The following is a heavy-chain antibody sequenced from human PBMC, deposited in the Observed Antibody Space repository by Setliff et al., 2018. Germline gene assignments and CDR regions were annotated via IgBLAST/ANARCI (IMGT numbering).Heavy chain of an antibody. CDR1: GGSISSYY. V-gene: IGHV4-4*07. J-gene: IGHJ3*01. Sequence: SETLSLTCTVSGGSISSYYWSWIRQPAGKGLEWIGHIYIGGSANYNPSLKSRVTMSRETSKDQFSLDLRSGTAADTAVYFCAREVGDVIISRDVFDFWGQGTMVTVSS. D-gene: IGHD3-10*01. CDR2: IYIGGSA. CDR3: AREVGDVIISRDVFDF.